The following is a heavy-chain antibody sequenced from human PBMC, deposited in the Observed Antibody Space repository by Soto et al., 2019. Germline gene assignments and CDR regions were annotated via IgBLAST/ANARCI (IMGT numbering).Heavy chain of an antibody. D-gene: IGHD4-17*01. J-gene: IGHJ5*02. CDR1: GFTFSSYS. CDR2: ISSSSSTI. CDR3: AREADYVNWFDP. V-gene: IGHV3-48*01. Sequence: PGGSLRLSCEASGFTFSSYSMNWVRQAPGKGLEWVSYISSSSSTIYYADSVKGRFTISRDNAKNSLYLQMNSLRAEDTAVYYFAREADYVNWFDPWGQGTLVTFSS.